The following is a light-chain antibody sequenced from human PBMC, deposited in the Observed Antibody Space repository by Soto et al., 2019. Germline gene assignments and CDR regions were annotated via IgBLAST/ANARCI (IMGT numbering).Light chain of an antibody. Sequence: DIQMTQSPSTLSASVGDRVTITCRASQSISSWLAWYQQKPGKAPKLLIYDASSLESGVPSRFSGSGSGTEFTLTISSLRTDDFATYYCQQYNSYSSWTFGQGTKVDI. CDR3: QQYNSYSSWT. CDR2: DAS. J-gene: IGKJ1*01. CDR1: QSISSW. V-gene: IGKV1-5*01.